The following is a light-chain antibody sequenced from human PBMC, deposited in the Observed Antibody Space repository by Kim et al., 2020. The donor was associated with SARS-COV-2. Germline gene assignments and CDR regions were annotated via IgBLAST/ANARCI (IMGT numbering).Light chain of an antibody. CDR1: QSVSNNY. CDR3: QQYGSSPWA. V-gene: IGKV3-20*01. J-gene: IGKJ1*01. CDR2: AAS. Sequence: EIVLTQSPGTLSLSPGEGAALSCRASQSVSNNYLAWYQQKPGQAPRLLIYAASTRATGIPDRFRGSGSGTDFTLTISRLDPEDSAVYYCQQYGSSPWAFGQGTKVEIK.